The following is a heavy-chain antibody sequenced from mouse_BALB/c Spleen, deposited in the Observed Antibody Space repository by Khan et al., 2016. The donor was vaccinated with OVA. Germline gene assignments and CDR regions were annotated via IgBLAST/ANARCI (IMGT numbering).Heavy chain of an antibody. Sequence: EVELVESGGGLVQPGGSRKLSCAASGFTFSSYGMHWVRQAPERGLEWVAYIIGYSNTIYYADTVKGRFTISRDNPRNTLFLQMTSLMSEDTAMYYCATSYFYGYYFDYWGPGTTLTVSS. CDR3: ATSYFYGYYFDY. D-gene: IGHD1-1*01. CDR1: GFTFSSYG. CDR2: IIGYSNTI. J-gene: IGHJ2*01. V-gene: IGHV5-17*02.